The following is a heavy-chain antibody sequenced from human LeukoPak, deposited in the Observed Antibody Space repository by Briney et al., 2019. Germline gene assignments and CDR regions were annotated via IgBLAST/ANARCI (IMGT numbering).Heavy chain of an antibody. CDR2: IRYDGNNE. V-gene: IGHV3-30*02. J-gene: IGHJ6*03. Sequence: GGSLRLSCAASGFSFSRYGLHWVRQAPGKGLDWVTFIRYDGNNEYYADSVKGRFTISRDNSKNTLYLQMNSLRAEDAAVYYCAKDRCSNGIGCYYYYMDVWGKGTTVTISS. CDR1: GFSFSRYG. D-gene: IGHD2-8*01. CDR3: AKDRCSNGIGCYYYYMDV.